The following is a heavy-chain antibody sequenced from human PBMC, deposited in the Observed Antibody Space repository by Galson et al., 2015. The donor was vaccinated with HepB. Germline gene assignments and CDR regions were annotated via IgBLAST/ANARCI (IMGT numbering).Heavy chain of an antibody. CDR3: ARGALVVVVGANENNWFDP. Sequence: SVKVSCKASGYTFSTYSLTWVRQTPGHGLECLGWINPYNNSTKYALSVQDRLTLTTDISTNTAFMELRSLGSGDTAVYYCARGALVVVVGANENNWFDPWGQGTLVTVSS. CDR1: GYTFSTYS. V-gene: IGHV1-18*01. D-gene: IGHD2-15*01. J-gene: IGHJ5*02. CDR2: INPYNNST.